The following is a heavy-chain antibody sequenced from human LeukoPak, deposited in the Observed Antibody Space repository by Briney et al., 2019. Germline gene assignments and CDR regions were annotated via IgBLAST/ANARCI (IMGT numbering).Heavy chain of an antibody. CDR2: ISSSGSTI. Sequence: GGSLRLSCAASGFTFSDYYMSWIRQAPGKGLEWVSYISSSGSTIYYADSVKGRFTISRDNAKNSLYLQMNSLRAEDTAVYYCARDDYYDSSGYYYRTLGYWGQGTLVTVSS. CDR3: ARDDYYDSSGYYYRTLGY. D-gene: IGHD3-22*01. J-gene: IGHJ4*02. CDR1: GFTFSDYY. V-gene: IGHV3-11*04.